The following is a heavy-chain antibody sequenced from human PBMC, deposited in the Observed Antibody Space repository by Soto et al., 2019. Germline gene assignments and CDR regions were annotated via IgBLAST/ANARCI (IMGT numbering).Heavy chain of an antibody. CDR2: ISSSSSYT. CDR3: AREMATTYFDY. D-gene: IGHD5-12*01. Sequence: GGSLRLSCEGSGFTFSDYYMSWIRQAPGKGLEWVSYISSSSSYTNYADSVKGRFTIPRDNAKNSLYLQMNSLRAEDTAVYYCAREMATTYFDYWGQGTLVTVSS. V-gene: IGHV3-11*06. CDR1: GFTFSDYY. J-gene: IGHJ4*02.